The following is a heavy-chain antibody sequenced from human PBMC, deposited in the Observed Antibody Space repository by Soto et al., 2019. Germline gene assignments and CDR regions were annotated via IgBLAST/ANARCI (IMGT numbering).Heavy chain of an antibody. V-gene: IGHV4-4*02. D-gene: IGHD1-26*01. CDR2: IYHSGST. J-gene: IGHJ3*02. Sequence: QVQLQESGPGLVKPSGTLSLPCAVSSGAISSSNWWSWVRQPPGKGLEWIGEIYHSGSTNYNPSLKSRVTISVDKAKIQIYLKLRSVTAADTAVYYCERVRREACKKWGAFDIWGQGTMVTGSS. CDR3: ERVRREACKKWGAFDI. CDR1: SGAISSSNW.